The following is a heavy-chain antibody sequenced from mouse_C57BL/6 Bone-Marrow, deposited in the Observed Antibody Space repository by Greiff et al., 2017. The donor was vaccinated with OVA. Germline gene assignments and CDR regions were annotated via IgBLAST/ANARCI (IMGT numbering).Heavy chain of an antibody. CDR2: IYPRSGNT. D-gene: IGHD1-1*01. J-gene: IGHJ1*03. CDR1: GYTFTSYG. V-gene: IGHV1-81*01. Sequence: VKLQESGAELARPGASVKLSCKASGYTFTSYGISWVKQRTGQGLEWIGEIYPRSGNTYYNEKFKGKATLTADKSSSTAYMELRSLTSEDSAVYFCARWVYYGSDWYFDVWGTGTTVTVSS. CDR3: ARWVYYGSDWYFDV.